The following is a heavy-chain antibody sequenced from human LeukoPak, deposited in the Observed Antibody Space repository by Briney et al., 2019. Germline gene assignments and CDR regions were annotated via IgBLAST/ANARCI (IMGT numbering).Heavy chain of an antibody. CDR2: INHSGST. CDR3: ARHLTGGDGYNSNFDY. CDR1: GGSFSGYY. Sequence: PSETLSLTCAVYGGSFSGYYWSWIRQPPGKGLEWIGEINHSGSTNYNPSLKSRVTISVDTSKNQFSLKLSSVTAADTAVYYCARHLTGGDGYNSNFDYWGQGTLVTVSS. V-gene: IGHV4-34*01. J-gene: IGHJ4*02. D-gene: IGHD5-24*01.